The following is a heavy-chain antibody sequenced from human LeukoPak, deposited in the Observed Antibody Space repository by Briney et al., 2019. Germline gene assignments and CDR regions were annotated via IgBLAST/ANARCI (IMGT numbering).Heavy chain of an antibody. CDR1: GFTFSSYA. Sequence: GGSLRLSCAASGFTFSSYAMHWVRQAPGKGLEWVAVISYDGSNKYYADSVKGRFTISRDNSKNTLYLQMNSLRAEDTAVYYCARDYYDSSGPYWGQGTLVTVSS. CDR2: ISYDGSNK. J-gene: IGHJ4*02. D-gene: IGHD3-22*01. CDR3: ARDYYDSSGPY. V-gene: IGHV3-30-3*01.